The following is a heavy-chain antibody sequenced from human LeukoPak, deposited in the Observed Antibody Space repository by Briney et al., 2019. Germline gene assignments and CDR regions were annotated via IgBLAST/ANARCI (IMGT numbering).Heavy chain of an antibody. CDR3: AREDCSSTSCYKGWFDP. Sequence: PSETLSLTCTVFGGSISSSSYYWSWIRQPPGKGLEWIGYIYCSGSTNYNPSLKSRVTISVDTSKNQFSLKLSSVTAADTAVYYCAREDCSSTSCYKGWFDPWGQGTLVTVSS. V-gene: IGHV4-61*01. CDR2: IYCSGST. CDR1: GGSISSSSYY. D-gene: IGHD2-2*02. J-gene: IGHJ5*02.